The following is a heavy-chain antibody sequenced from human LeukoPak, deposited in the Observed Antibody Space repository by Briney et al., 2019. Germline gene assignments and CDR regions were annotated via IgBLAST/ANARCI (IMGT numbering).Heavy chain of an antibody. CDR3: AKGQWELLYYFDY. V-gene: IGHV3-23*01. D-gene: IGHD1-26*01. CDR1: GFTFSNTA. CDR2: ISGSGGST. J-gene: IGHJ4*02. Sequence: GGSLRLSCAASGFTFSNTAMSWVRQTPGKGLEWVSAISGSGGSTYYADSVKGRFTISRDNSKNTLYLQMNSLRAEDTAVYYCAKGQWELLYYFDYWGQGTLVTVSS.